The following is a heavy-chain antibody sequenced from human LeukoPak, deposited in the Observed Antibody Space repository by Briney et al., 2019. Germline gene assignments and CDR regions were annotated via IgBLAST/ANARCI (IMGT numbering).Heavy chain of an antibody. V-gene: IGHV3-48*03. CDR2: ISSSGSTI. Sequence: GGSLRLSCAASGFTFSSYEMYWVRQAPGKGLEWVSYISSSGSTIYYADSVKGRFTISRDNAKNSLYLQMNSLRAEDTALYYCAREVTGDRAFDIWGQGTLVTVSS. J-gene: IGHJ3*02. CDR1: GFTFSSYE. D-gene: IGHD7-27*01. CDR3: AREVTGDRAFDI.